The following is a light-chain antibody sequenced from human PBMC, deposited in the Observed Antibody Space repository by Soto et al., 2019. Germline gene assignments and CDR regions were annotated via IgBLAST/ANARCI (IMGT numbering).Light chain of an antibody. CDR2: GAS. Sequence: EIVMTQSPATLSVSPGERATLSCRASQSVSSNLAWYQQKPGQAPRLLIYGASTRATGIPARFSGSGSGTDFTLTISSLQSEDFAVYYCQQYNSWPPITFGQGTRLEI. V-gene: IGKV3-15*01. CDR3: QQYNSWPPIT. CDR1: QSVSSN. J-gene: IGKJ5*01.